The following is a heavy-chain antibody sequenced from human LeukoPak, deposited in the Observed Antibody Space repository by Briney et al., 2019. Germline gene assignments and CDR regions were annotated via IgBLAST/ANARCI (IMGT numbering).Heavy chain of an antibody. Sequence: PGGSLRLSCAASGFTFSSYDMSWVRQAPGKGLEWVSAISVVVSIYYADSVKGRFTISRDNSKNTLYLQMNSLRAEDTAVYYCAKDKATVTWFDYWGQGTLVRVSS. CDR2: ISVVVSI. D-gene: IGHD4-17*01. CDR1: GFTFSSYD. J-gene: IGHJ4*02. CDR3: AKDKATVTWFDY. V-gene: IGHV3-23*01.